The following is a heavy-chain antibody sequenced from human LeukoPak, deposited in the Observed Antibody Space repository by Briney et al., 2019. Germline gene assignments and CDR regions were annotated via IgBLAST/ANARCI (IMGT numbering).Heavy chain of an antibody. Sequence: ASVKVSCKASGYTFSSYDINWVRQAAGQGLEWMGWMNPDSGHTGFAQKFQGRVTFTRDTSISTAYMELSSLRSEDTAVCYCARRHGVDAFDIWGQGTMVTVSS. CDR2: MNPDSGHT. CDR1: GYTFSSYD. V-gene: IGHV1-8*03. D-gene: IGHD3-10*01. CDR3: ARRHGVDAFDI. J-gene: IGHJ3*02.